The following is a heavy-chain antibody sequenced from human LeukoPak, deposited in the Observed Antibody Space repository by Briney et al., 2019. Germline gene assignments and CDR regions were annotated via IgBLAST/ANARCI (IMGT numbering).Heavy chain of an antibody. CDR3: AKAGAGTKDCSSISCQDYYYDFFGMDV. J-gene: IGHJ6*02. CDR2: ISGSGGST. CDR1: RFTYSSHA. Sequence: GGSLRLSCVVSRFTYSSHAMSWVRQAPGKGLEWVSGISGSGGSTYYADSVKGRFTISRDNSKNTLYLQIHSLRAEDTAVYYCAKAGAGTKDCSSISCQDYYYDFFGMDVWGQGTTVTVSS. V-gene: IGHV3-23*01. D-gene: IGHD2-2*01.